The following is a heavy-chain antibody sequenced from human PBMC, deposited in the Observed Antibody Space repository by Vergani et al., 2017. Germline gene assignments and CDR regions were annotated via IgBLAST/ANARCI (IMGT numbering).Heavy chain of an antibody. Sequence: QVQLVQSGAEVKKPGSSVKVSCKASGGTFSSYAISWVRQAPGQGLEWMGGIIPIFGTANYAQKFQGRVTITADESTSTAYMELSSLRSEDTAVYYCARGNLPIAVACIGLQTWDYYGMDVWGQGTTVTVSS. CDR1: GGTFSSYA. D-gene: IGHD6-19*01. V-gene: IGHV1-69*01. J-gene: IGHJ6*02. CDR3: ARGNLPIAVACIGLQTWDYYGMDV. CDR2: IIPIFGTA.